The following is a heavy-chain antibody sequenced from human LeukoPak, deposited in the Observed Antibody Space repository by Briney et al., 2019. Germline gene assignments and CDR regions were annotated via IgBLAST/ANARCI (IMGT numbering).Heavy chain of an antibody. J-gene: IGHJ6*03. D-gene: IGHD1-26*01. V-gene: IGHV3-21*01. CDR1: GFTFSSYN. CDR2: ITSGSSHI. Sequence: GGSLRHSCAASGFTFSSYNMNWVRQTPGQGLEWVSSITSGSSHIYYADSVKGRFTISRDNAKSSLYLQMSSLRAEDTAVYYCARDPYSGSYGADYYYYMDVWGKGTTVTISS. CDR3: ARDPYSGSYGADYYYYMDV.